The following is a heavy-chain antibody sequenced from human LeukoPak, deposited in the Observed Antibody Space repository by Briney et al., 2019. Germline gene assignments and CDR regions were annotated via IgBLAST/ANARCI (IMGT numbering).Heavy chain of an antibody. CDR3: ARGRDYDFWSGYPHFDY. J-gene: IGHJ4*02. CDR2: IYPGDSDT. D-gene: IGHD3-3*01. CDR1: GYSFTSYW. Sequence: GESVKISCKGSGYSFTSYWIGWVRQMPGKGLEWMGIIYPGDSDTRYSPSFQGQVTISADKSISTAYLQWSSLKASDTAMYYCARGRDYDFWSGYPHFDYWGQGTLVTVSS. V-gene: IGHV5-51*01.